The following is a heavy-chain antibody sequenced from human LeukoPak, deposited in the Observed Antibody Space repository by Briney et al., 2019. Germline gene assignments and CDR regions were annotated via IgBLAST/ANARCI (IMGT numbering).Heavy chain of an antibody. J-gene: IGHJ3*02. CDR2: INHSGGT. V-gene: IGHV4-34*01. D-gene: IGHD3-10*01. CDR3: ARGGNYSSSSPLDAFDI. Sequence: SETLSLTCAVYGGSFSTYYWSWIRQPPGKGLEWIGEINHSGGTNYNPSLKSRVTISVDTSKNQFPLMLTSVTAADTAEYYCARGGNYSSSSPLDAFDIWGQGTLVTVSS. CDR1: GGSFSTYY.